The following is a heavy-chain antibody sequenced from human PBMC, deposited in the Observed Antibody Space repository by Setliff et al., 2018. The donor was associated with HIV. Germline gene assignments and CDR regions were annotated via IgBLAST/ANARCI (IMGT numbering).Heavy chain of an antibody. J-gene: IGHJ6*03. Sequence: PSETLSLTCAVYGGPFSGYHWNWIRQPPGKGLEWIGEINHSGRTNYNPSLKSRVTISVDTSKNQFSLKLRSVTAADTAMYYCARVSITYWYSIPTFYYYYMDVWGKGTKVTVSS. V-gene: IGHV4-34*01. D-gene: IGHD2-15*01. CDR1: GGPFSGYH. CDR3: ARVSITYWYSIPTFYYYYMDV. CDR2: INHSGRT.